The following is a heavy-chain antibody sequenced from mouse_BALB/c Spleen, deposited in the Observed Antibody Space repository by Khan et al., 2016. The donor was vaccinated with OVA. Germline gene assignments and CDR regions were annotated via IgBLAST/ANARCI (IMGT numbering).Heavy chain of an antibody. CDR3: ARGPSTNEDFFDY. D-gene: IGHD2-10*02. CDR1: GYTFTNYW. V-gene: IGHV1-63*02. CDR2: IFPGGAYT. J-gene: IGHJ2*01. Sequence: IQLQQSGAELVRPGTSVKISCKASGYTFTNYWLNWVKQRPGHGLEWIGDIFPGGAYTNYNENFKGKASLTADTFSSTAYMQLISLTSEDSAVYFCARGPSTNEDFFDYWGQGTTLTVSS.